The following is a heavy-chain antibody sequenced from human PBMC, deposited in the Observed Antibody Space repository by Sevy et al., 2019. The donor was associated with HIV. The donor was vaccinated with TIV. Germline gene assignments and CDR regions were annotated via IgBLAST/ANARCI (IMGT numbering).Heavy chain of an antibody. Sequence: ASVKVSCKASGGTFSSYAISWVRQAPGQGLEWMGGIIPIFGTANYAQKFQGRVTITADESTSTAYMELSSLRSEDTAVYYCVRVHYGSGSPSPYYYYGMDVWGQGTTVTVSS. CDR1: GGTFSSYA. CDR3: VRVHYGSGSPSPYYYYGMDV. D-gene: IGHD3-10*01. CDR2: IIPIFGTA. J-gene: IGHJ6*02. V-gene: IGHV1-69*13.